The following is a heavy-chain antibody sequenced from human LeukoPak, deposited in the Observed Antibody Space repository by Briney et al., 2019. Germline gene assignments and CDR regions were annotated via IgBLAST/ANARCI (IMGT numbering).Heavy chain of an antibody. CDR1: GYTFTGYY. CDR2: INPNSGGT. Sequence: ASVKVSCKASGYTFTGYYMHWVRQAPGQGLEWMGWINPNSGGTNYAQKFQGRVTMTRDTSISTAYMELSRLRSDDTAVYYCAREEENSDYENSWGQGTLVTVSS. V-gene: IGHV1-2*02. D-gene: IGHD5-12*01. CDR3: AREEENSDYENS. J-gene: IGHJ5*02.